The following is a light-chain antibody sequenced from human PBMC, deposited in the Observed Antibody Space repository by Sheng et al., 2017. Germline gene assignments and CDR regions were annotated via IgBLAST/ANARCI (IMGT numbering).Light chain of an antibody. CDR1: QSVSSY. CDR3: KQYGSSPLT. CDR2: GAS. V-gene: IGKV3-20*01. J-gene: IGKJ4*01. Sequence: EIVLTQSPATLSLSPGERATLSCRASQSVSSYLAWYQQKPGQAPRLLIYGASSRATGIPDRFSGSGSGTDFTLTISRLEPEDFAVYYCKQYGSSPLTFGGGTKVEIK.